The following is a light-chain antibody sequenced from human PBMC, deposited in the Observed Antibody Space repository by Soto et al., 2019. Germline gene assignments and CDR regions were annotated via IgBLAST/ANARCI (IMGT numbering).Light chain of an antibody. CDR1: RDITDY. CDR3: RQFDNVPLT. CDR2: DAS. Sequence: DIQMTQSPSSLSASVGDRVTITCRASRDITDYLNWYQQKPGKAPKLLIYDASNLETGVPSRFSGSGSGTDFTLTITSLQPEDIATYYCRQFDNVPLTFGGGTKVDI. J-gene: IGKJ4*01. V-gene: IGKV1-33*01.